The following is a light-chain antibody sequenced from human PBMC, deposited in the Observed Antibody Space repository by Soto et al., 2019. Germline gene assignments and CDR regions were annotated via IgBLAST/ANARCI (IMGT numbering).Light chain of an antibody. J-gene: IGKJ5*01. Sequence: XSLSXSXXDRVTITWRASRTIDNYLNWYQQKPGRAPELVVYATSSLQSGVPSRFTGGGSGTHFTLTIRGLQPEDFATYFCQQSYNTPITFGQGTRLEI. CDR1: RTIDNY. CDR3: QQSYNTPIT. CDR2: ATS. V-gene: IGKV1-39*01.